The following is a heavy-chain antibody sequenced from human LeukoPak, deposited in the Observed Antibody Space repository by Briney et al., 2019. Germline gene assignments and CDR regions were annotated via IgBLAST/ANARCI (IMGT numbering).Heavy chain of an antibody. CDR2: INHSGST. CDR3: ARGSNHCTNGVCYFDY. V-gene: IGHV4-34*01. Sequence: GSLRLSCAASGFTFSNYWMSWVRQPPGKGLEWIGEINHSGSTNYNPSLKSRVTISVDTSKNQFSLKLSSVTAVDTAVYYCARGSNHCTNGVCYFDYWGQGTLVTVSS. D-gene: IGHD2-8*01. CDR1: GFTFSNYW. J-gene: IGHJ4*02.